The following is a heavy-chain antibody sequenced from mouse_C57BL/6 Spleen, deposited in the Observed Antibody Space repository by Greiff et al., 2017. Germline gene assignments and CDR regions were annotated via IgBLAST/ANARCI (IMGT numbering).Heavy chain of an antibody. V-gene: IGHV1-81*01. D-gene: IGHD2-1*01. Sequence: VQLQQSGAELARPGASVKLSCKASGYTFTSYGISWVKQRTGQGLEWIGEIYPRSGNTYYNEKFKGKATLTADKSSSTAYMELRSLTSEDSAVYFCARWEGNRYYYAMDYWGQGTSVTVSS. J-gene: IGHJ4*01. CDR3: ARWEGNRYYYAMDY. CDR2: IYPRSGNT. CDR1: GYTFTSYG.